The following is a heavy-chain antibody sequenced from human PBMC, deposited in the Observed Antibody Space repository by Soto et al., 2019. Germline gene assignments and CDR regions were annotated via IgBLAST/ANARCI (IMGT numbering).Heavy chain of an antibody. D-gene: IGHD3-16*01. CDR3: VCGGNFFVY. CDR1: GFTFNTYW. V-gene: IGHV3-7*01. J-gene: IGHJ4*02. CDR2: LDQDGSER. Sequence: EVQLVESGGGLVQPGGSLRLSCAASGFTFNTYWMTWVRQPPGKGLEWVANLDQDGSERYYVDSVRGRFTISRDNAKNSLYLQINSLRAEDTAVDYCVCGGNFFVYWGQGTLVTVSP.